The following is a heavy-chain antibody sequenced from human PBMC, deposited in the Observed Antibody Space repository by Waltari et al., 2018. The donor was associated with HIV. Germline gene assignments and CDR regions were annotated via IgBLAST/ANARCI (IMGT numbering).Heavy chain of an antibody. CDR1: GFNFSSYW. D-gene: IGHD3-10*01. V-gene: IGHV3-74*01. J-gene: IGHJ6*02. Sequence: EVQLVESGGGLVQPGGSLRLSCSASGFNFSSYWMPWVRQAPGKGLVWVSGINRDGSTIRYADSVKGRFTISRDNAKNTLYLQMNSLRAEDTALYYCARGQYYSMDVWGQGTTVTVSS. CDR3: ARGQYYSMDV. CDR2: INRDGSTI.